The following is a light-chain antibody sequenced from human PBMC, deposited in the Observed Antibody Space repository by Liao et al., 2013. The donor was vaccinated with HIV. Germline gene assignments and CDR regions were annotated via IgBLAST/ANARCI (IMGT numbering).Light chain of an antibody. CDR1: NIGRKS. CDR2: YDR. J-gene: IGLJ3*02. Sequence: SYVLTQPPSASVAPGKTARITCGGNNIGRKSVHWYQQKPGQAPVLVIHYDRDRPSGIPERFSGSNSGNTATLTITRGEAGDEADYYCQVWDRSSDHWVFGGGTKLTV. CDR3: QVWDRSSDHWV. V-gene: IGLV3-21*04.